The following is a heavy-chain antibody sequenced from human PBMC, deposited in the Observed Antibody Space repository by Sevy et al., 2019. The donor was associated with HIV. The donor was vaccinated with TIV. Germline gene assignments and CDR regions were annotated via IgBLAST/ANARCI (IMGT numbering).Heavy chain of an antibody. CDR2: MNPNSGNT. D-gene: IGHD3-3*01. V-gene: IGHV1-8*01. CDR1: GYTFTSYD. Sequence: ASVKVSCKASGYTFTSYDINWVRQATGQGLEWMGWMNPNSGNTGYAQMFQGRVTMTRNTSISTAYMELSSLRSEDTAVYYCATGVHDFWSGYFHYYGMDVWGQGTTVTVSS. CDR3: ATGVHDFWSGYFHYYGMDV. J-gene: IGHJ6*02.